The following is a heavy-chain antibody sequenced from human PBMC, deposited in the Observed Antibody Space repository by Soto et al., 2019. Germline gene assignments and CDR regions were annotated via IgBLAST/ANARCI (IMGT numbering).Heavy chain of an antibody. CDR2: ISSGGTYI. D-gene: IGHD1-26*01. CDR3: TRDEGGSYDSWFHP. Sequence: EVQVVESGGGLVKPGGSLRLSCSFTFSMYSMNWVRQAPGKGREWVASISSGGTYIKYADSVQGRFTISRDNAKNSVSLQMNSLRVEDTAVYFCTRDEGGSYDSWFHPWGQGTLVTVSS. CDR1: FTFSMYS. J-gene: IGHJ5*02. V-gene: IGHV3-21*01.